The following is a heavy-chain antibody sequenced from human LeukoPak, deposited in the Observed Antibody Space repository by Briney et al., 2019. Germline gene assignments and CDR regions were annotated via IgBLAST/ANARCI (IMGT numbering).Heavy chain of an antibody. V-gene: IGHV3-53*01. J-gene: IGHJ4*02. CDR3: TRELLYHYYEY. CDR1: GFTVSSHF. CDR2: LYDDGTT. D-gene: IGHD3-3*01. Sequence: GGSLRLSCAASGFTVSSHFMSWVRLAPGKGLEWVSVLYDDGTTKYPDSVKGRFTISRDNSKNTLYLQMDSLRTEDTAVYYCTRELLYHYYEYWGQGTLVTVSS.